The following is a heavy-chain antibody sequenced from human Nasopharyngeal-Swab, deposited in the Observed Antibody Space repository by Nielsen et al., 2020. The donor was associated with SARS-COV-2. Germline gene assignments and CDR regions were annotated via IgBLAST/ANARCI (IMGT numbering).Heavy chain of an antibody. Sequence: GESLKISCAASGFTFSSYWMSWVRQAPGKGLEWVANIKQDGSEKYYVDSVKGRFTISRDNAKNSLYLQMNSLRAEDTAVYYCARATIVATNFGYYYYYYMDVWGKGTTVTVSS. CDR2: IKQDGSEK. V-gene: IGHV3-7*01. CDR1: GFTFSSYW. J-gene: IGHJ6*03. D-gene: IGHD5-12*01. CDR3: ARATIVATNFGYYYYYYMDV.